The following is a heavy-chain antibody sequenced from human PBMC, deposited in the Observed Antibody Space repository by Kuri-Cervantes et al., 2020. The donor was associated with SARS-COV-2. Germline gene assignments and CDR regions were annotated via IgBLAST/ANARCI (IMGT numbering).Heavy chain of an antibody. CDR3: SLSSSSVYYYYMDV. Sequence: GGSLSLTCAASGFTFSSYAMNWVRQAPGKGLEWVSAISGSGGSTYYADSVKGRFTISRDNSKNTLYLQMNSLRAEDTAVYYCSLSSSSVYYYYMDVWGKGTTVTVSS. CDR2: ISGSGGST. J-gene: IGHJ6*03. CDR1: GFTFSSYA. V-gene: IGHV3-23*01. D-gene: IGHD6-13*01.